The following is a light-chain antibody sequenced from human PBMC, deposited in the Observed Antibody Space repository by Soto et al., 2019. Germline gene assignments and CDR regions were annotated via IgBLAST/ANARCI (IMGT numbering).Light chain of an antibody. CDR3: QQYNNWPPWT. V-gene: IGKV3-15*01. CDR2: GAS. CDR1: QSVSSN. Sequence: EIVMTQSPATLSVSPGERATLSCRASQSVSSNFAWYQQKPGQAPRLLIYGASTRATGIPARFSGCGSGTEFTLTISSLQSEDFAVYYYQQYNNWPPWTFGQGIKVEIK. J-gene: IGKJ1*01.